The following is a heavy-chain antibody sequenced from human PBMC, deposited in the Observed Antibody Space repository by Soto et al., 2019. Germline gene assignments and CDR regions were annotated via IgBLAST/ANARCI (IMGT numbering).Heavy chain of an antibody. CDR2: ISAYNGNT. J-gene: IGHJ5*02. V-gene: IGHV1-18*01. CDR1: GYTFTSYG. Sequence: ASVKVSCKASGYTFTSYGISWVRQAPGQGLEWMGWISAYNGNTNYAQKPQGRVTMTTDTSTSTAYMELRSLRSDDTAVYYCASIWEGLPFDPWGQGTLVTVSS. D-gene: IGHD3-3*01. CDR3: ASIWEGLPFDP.